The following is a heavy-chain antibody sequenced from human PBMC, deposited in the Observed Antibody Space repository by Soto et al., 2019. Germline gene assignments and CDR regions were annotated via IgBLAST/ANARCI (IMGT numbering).Heavy chain of an antibody. Sequence: QVQLVESGGGVVQPGRSLRLSCAASGFIISSYGMHWVRQAPGKGLEWLAVISYDGSNKFYGDSVKGRFTISRDNSKNTLYRQVNSLRAEDTAVYYCASWGGIASLGYDGSQAPYDYWGKGTLVTVSS. CDR2: ISYDGSNK. CDR1: GFIISSYG. D-gene: IGHD6-13*01. J-gene: IGHJ4*01. CDR3: ASWGGIASLGYDGSQAPYDY. V-gene: IGHV3-30*03.